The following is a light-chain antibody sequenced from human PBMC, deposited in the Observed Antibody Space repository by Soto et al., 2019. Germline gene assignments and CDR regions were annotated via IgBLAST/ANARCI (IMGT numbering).Light chain of an antibody. V-gene: IGKV3-15*01. CDR3: QQYDNWPPIT. Sequence: EVALTHCAATLSVSPGERATLSCRASQGIXINFGCDQQKHGQAPRLLIXGASTRGTVIPARFSGSGSGREFTLNIISLQSEDFSFYYCQQYDNWPPITVGQGTRLEI. J-gene: IGKJ5*01. CDR1: QGIXIN. CDR2: GAS.